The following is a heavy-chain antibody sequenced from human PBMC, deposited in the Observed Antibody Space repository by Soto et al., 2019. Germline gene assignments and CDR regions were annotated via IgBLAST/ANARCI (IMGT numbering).Heavy chain of an antibody. V-gene: IGHV3-30*03. Sequence: GGSLRLSCAASGFTFSSYGMHWVRQAPGKGLEWVAVISYDGSNKYYADSVKGRFTISRDNSKNTLYLQMNSLRAEDTAVYYCARDTGYSSGWYPGHFDYWGQGTLVTVSS. J-gene: IGHJ4*02. D-gene: IGHD6-19*01. CDR2: ISYDGSNK. CDR3: ARDTGYSSGWYPGHFDY. CDR1: GFTFSSYG.